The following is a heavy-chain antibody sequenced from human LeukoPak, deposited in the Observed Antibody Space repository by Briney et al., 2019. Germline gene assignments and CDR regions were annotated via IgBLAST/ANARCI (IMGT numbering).Heavy chain of an antibody. V-gene: IGHV4-34*01. CDR3: ARGSSWYQPDY. D-gene: IGHD6-13*01. CDR2: INHSGST. J-gene: IGHJ4*02. CDR1: GGSFSGYY. Sequence: SETLSLTCAVYGGSFSGYYWSWIRQPPGKGLEWIGEINHSGSTNYNPSLKSRVTISVDTSKTQFSLKLSSVTAADTAVYYCARGSSWYQPDYWGQGTLVTVSS.